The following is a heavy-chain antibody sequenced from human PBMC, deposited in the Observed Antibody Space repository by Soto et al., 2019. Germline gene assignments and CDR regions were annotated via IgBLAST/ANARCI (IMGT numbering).Heavy chain of an antibody. CDR1: GGTFSSYA. J-gene: IGHJ6*03. CDR3: ARGALWFGEFRYYYYYMDV. CDR2: IIPIFGTA. V-gene: IGHV1-69*05. D-gene: IGHD3-10*01. Sequence: SVKVSCKASGGTFSSYAISWVRQAPGQGLEWMGGIIPIFGTANYAQKLQGRVTMTTDTSTSTAYMELRSLRSDDTAVYYCARGALWFGEFRYYYYYMDVWGKGTTVTVSS.